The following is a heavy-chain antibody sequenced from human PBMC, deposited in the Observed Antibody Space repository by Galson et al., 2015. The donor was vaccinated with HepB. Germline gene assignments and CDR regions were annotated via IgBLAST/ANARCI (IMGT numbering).Heavy chain of an antibody. Sequence: SLRLSCAASGFTFSDYYMSWIRQAPGKGLEWISYATSSSSYRSYADSVKGRFTISRDNAKSALYLQMNSLRAEDTAVYYCARDMRDWGIFGLAVKGVGNYYGMDVWGQGTTVTVSS. V-gene: IGHV3-11*05. D-gene: IGHD3/OR15-3a*01. CDR1: GFTFSDYY. CDR2: ATSSSSYR. CDR3: ARDMRDWGIFGLAVKGVGNYYGMDV. J-gene: IGHJ6*02.